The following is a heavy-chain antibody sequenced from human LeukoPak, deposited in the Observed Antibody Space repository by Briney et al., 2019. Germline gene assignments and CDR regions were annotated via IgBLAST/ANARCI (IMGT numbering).Heavy chain of an antibody. CDR2: ISGSGGST. CDR3: AKDLEQWLAGGPFDY. D-gene: IGHD6-19*01. Sequence: GGSLRLSCAASGFTFSSYAMSWVRQAPGKGLEWVSAISGSGGSTYYADSVKGRFTISRDSSKNTLYLQMNSLRAEDTAVYYCAKDLEQWLAGGPFDYWGREPWSPSPQ. V-gene: IGHV3-23*01. J-gene: IGHJ4*02. CDR1: GFTFSSYA.